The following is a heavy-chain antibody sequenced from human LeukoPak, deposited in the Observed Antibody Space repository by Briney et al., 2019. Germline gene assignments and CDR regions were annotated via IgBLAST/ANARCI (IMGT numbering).Heavy chain of an antibody. Sequence: TASESLSLACTVSGGSISSSSYDWAWIRQPPGKGLEWIGIIDYSGSTYYNPSLKSRVTISVDTSKNHFSLKLSAVTAADTTVYYCAQRGTDVFRSSSSRWDYWGQGTMVTVSS. J-gene: IGHJ4*02. CDR2: IDYSGST. CDR1: GGSISSSSYD. V-gene: IGHV4-39*02. D-gene: IGHD6-6*01. CDR3: AQRGTDVFRSSSSRWDY.